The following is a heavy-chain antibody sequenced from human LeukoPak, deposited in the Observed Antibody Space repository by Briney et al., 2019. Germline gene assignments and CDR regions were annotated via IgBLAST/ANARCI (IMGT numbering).Heavy chain of an antibody. V-gene: IGHV4-31*03. D-gene: IGHD3-9*01. J-gene: IGHJ6*02. Sequence: SSQTLSLTCTVSGGSISSGGYYWSWIRQHPGKGLEWIGYIYYSGSTYYNPSLKSRVTISVDTSKNQFSLKLSSATAADTAVYYCARDRYYDILTGYPDYYYYGMDVWGQGTTVTVSS. CDR3: ARDRYYDILTGYPDYYYYGMDV. CDR2: IYYSGST. CDR1: GGSISSGGYY.